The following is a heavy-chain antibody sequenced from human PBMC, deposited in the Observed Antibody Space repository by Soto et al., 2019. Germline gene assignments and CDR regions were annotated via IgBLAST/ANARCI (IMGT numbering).Heavy chain of an antibody. CDR1: GGTISRYY. J-gene: IGHJ6*02. Sequence: QVQLQESGPGLVKPSETLSLTCTVSGGTISRYYWSWIRQPPGKGLEWIGYMYNTGSTVYNPSFNSRVTISVYTSKNQFSLKLNSVTAADTAVYYCARDLWGYCGTDRYPLDVWGQGTTVTVSS. CDR3: ARDLWGYCGTDRYPLDV. D-gene: IGHD2-21*02. V-gene: IGHV4-59*01. CDR2: MYNTGST.